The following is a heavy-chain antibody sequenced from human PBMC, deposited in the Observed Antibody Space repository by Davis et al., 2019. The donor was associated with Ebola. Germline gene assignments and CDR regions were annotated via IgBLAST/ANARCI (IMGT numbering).Heavy chain of an antibody. CDR1: GFTFSSYS. Sequence: GESLKISCVASGFTFSSYSMNWVRQAPGKGLEWVSSISSSSSYIYYADSVKGRFTISRDNAKNSLYLQMNSLRAEDTAVYYCARAIAYYYYGMDVWGQGTTVTVSS. V-gene: IGHV3-21*01. CDR3: ARAIAYYYYGMDV. J-gene: IGHJ6*02. CDR2: ISSSSSYI.